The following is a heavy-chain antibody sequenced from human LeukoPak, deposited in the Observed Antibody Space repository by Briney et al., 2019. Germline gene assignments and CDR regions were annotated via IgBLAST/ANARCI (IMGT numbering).Heavy chain of an antibody. J-gene: IGHJ4*02. CDR3: ARVPHINSSGWDFDY. CDR2: ISSSSSYI. CDR1: GFTFSSYS. Sequence: GGTLRLSCAASGFTFSSYSMNWVRQAPGKGLKGVSSISSSSSYIYYADSVKGRFNISRDNAKNSLYLQMNRLRAEDTAVYYCARVPHINSSGWDFDYWGQGTLVTVSS. D-gene: IGHD6-19*01. V-gene: IGHV3-21*01.